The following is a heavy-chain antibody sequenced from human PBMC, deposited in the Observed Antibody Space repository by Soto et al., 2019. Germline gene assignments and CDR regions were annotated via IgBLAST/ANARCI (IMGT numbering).Heavy chain of an antibody. CDR3: AKDADSSGHDAFDI. J-gene: IGHJ3*02. CDR1: GFTFDDYA. Sequence: PGGSLRLSCAASGFTFDDYAMHWVRQAPGKGLEWVSGISWNSGSIGYADSVKGRFTISRDNAKNSLYLQMNSLRAEDTALYYCAKDADSSGHDAFDIWGQGTMVTVSS. V-gene: IGHV3-9*01. CDR2: ISWNSGSI. D-gene: IGHD3-22*01.